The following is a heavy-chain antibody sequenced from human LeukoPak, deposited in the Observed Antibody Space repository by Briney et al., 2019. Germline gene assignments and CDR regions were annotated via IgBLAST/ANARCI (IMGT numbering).Heavy chain of an antibody. CDR1: GYTFTSYG. Sequence: ASVKVSCKASGYTFTSYGISWVRQAPGQGLEWMGWISAYNGNTNYAQKLQGRVTMTTDTSTSTAYMELRSLRPDDTAVYYCARDGHESSGWYRRGLYNWFDPWGQGTLVTVSS. J-gene: IGHJ5*02. V-gene: IGHV1-18*01. CDR3: ARDGHESSGWYRRGLYNWFDP. D-gene: IGHD6-19*01. CDR2: ISAYNGNT.